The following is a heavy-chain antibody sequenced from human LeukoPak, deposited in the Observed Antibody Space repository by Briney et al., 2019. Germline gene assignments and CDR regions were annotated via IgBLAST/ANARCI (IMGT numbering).Heavy chain of an antibody. J-gene: IGHJ4*02. V-gene: IGHV3-7*01. Sequence: PGGSLRLSCAACGFTFSSYAMSWVRQAPGKGLEWVANIKQDGSEKYYVGSVKGRFTISRDNAKNSLYLQMNSLRTEDTAVYYCAKDLFYYDKGGFDYWGQGTLVTVSS. D-gene: IGHD3-22*01. CDR3: AKDLFYYDKGGFDY. CDR1: GFTFSSYA. CDR2: IKQDGSEK.